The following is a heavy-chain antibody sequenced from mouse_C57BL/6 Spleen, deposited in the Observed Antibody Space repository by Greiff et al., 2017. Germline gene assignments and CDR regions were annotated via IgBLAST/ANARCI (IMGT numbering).Heavy chain of an antibody. CDR3: ARWGDYDRH. Sequence: QVQLQQPGAELVKPGASVKLSCKASGYTFTSYWMQWVKQRPGQGLEWIGEIDPSDSYTNYNQKFKGKATLTVASSSSTAYMQLSSLTSEDSAVYYYARWGDYDRHWGQGTLVTVSA. V-gene: IGHV1-50*01. CDR2: IDPSDSYT. CDR1: GYTFTSYW. D-gene: IGHD2-4*01. J-gene: IGHJ3*01.